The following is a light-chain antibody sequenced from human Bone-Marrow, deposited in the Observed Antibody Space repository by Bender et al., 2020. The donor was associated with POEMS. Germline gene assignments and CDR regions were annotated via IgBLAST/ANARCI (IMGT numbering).Light chain of an antibody. V-gene: IGLV2-8*01. Sequence: QSALTQPPSASGSPGQSVTISCTGTSSDIGAYDYVSWYQQHPGKAPKLMIYDVIMRPSGVPDRFSGSKSGNTASLTVSGLQAEDEADYYCCSYAGSSYVFGIGTTVTVL. CDR3: CSYAGSSYV. J-gene: IGLJ1*01. CDR2: DVI. CDR1: SSDIGAYDY.